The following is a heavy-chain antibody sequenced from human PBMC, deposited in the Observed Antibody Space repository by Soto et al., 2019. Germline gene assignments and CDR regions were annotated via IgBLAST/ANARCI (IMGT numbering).Heavy chain of an antibody. D-gene: IGHD6-6*01. CDR3: ARRARPDFYYMDV. CDR1: GFTLSGYA. V-gene: IGHV3-64*01. Sequence: EVQLAESGGGLAQPGGSLRLSCAASGFTLSGYAMDWVRQAPGKGLEYVSGISSNGVGTYYANSVQGRFTISRDNSKNTVYLQMGSLRHEDMAVYYCARRARPDFYYMDVWGKGPTVTVSS. CDR2: ISSNGVGT. J-gene: IGHJ6*03.